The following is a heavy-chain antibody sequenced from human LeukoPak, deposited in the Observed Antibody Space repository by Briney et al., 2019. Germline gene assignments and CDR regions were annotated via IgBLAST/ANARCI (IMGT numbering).Heavy chain of an antibody. CDR3: ARAPLEIVVVPAATSFDY. Sequence: SETLSLTCTVSGGSISSSSYYWGWIRQPPGKGLEGIGSVYYSGSTYYNPSLKSRVTISVDTSKNQFSLKLSSVTAADTAVYYCARAPLEIVVVPAATSFDYWGQGTLVTVSS. J-gene: IGHJ4*02. CDR2: VYYSGST. D-gene: IGHD2-2*03. V-gene: IGHV4-39*07. CDR1: GGSISSSSYY.